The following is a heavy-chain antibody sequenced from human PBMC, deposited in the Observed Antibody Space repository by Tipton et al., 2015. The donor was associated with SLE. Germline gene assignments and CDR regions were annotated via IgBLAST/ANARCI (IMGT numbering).Heavy chain of an antibody. J-gene: IGHJ4*02. CDR3: ARGKSSRFCDGGVYFDH. D-gene: IGHD6-13*01. CDR1: GVSISSRDY. Sequence: TLSLTCTVSGVSISSRDYWSWVRQPPGEGLEWIGDISHSGNITYNPSLRSRVTMSVDKSKNQFSLRLNSLTDADTAMYFCARGKSSRFCDGGVYFDHWGQGRLVTVSS. CDR2: ISHSGNI. V-gene: IGHV4-4*01.